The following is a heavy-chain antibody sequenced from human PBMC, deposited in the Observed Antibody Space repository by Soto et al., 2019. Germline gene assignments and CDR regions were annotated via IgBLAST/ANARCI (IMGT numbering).Heavy chain of an antibody. Sequence: QVQLQESGPGLVKPSQTLSLTCTVSGGFISSGGYYWSWIRQHPGKVLECIGYIYYSGSTYYNPTRQSRVTISVDTSKNQISLKLSSVTAADTAVYYCARAFGYGDYVGWFDPWGQGTLVTVSS. CDR1: GGFISSGGYY. V-gene: IGHV4-31*03. J-gene: IGHJ5*02. CDR2: IYYSGST. D-gene: IGHD4-17*01. CDR3: ARAFGYGDYVGWFDP.